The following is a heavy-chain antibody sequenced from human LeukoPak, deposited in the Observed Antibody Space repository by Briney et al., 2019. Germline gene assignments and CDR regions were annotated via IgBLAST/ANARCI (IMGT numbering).Heavy chain of an antibody. CDR2: INPNNGGT. D-gene: IGHD1-26*01. Sequence: ASVKVSCKASGYTFTGYYMHWVRQAPGQGLEWMGRINPNNGGTNYAQKFQGRVAMTGDTSISTAYMELSSLRSDDTAVYYCTRESGSYHGNDYWGQGTLVTVSS. CDR3: TRESGSYHGNDY. V-gene: IGHV1-2*06. J-gene: IGHJ4*02. CDR1: GYTFTGYY.